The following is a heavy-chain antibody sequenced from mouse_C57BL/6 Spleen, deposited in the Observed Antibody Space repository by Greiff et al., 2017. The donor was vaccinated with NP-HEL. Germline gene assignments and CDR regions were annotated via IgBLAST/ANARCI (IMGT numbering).Heavy chain of an antibody. J-gene: IGHJ4*01. CDR3: ARGESDYVPHYDAMDY. CDR2: IDPNSGGT. D-gene: IGHD2-13*01. CDR1: GYTFTSYW. V-gene: IGHV1-72*01. Sequence: QVQLQQSGAELVKPGASVKLSCKASGYTFTSYWMPWVKQRPGRGLEWIGRIDPNSGGTKYNEKFKSKATLTVDKPSSPAYMQLSSLTSEDSAVYDCARGESDYVPHYDAMDYWGQGTSVTVSS.